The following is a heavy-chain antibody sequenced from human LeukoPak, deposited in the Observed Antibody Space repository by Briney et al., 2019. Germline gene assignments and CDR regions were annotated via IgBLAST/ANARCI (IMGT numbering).Heavy chain of an antibody. CDR1: GFTFSSYA. J-gene: IGHJ4*02. D-gene: IGHD4-17*01. CDR3: AKDQQAYGDFATTNDF. Sequence: GGSLRLSCAASGFTFSSYAMSWVRQAPGKGLEWVSAISGSGGSTSYADSVRGRFTISRDNSKITLYLQMNSLRAEDTAVYYCAKDQQAYGDFATTNDFWGQGTLVTVSS. CDR2: ISGSGGST. V-gene: IGHV3-23*01.